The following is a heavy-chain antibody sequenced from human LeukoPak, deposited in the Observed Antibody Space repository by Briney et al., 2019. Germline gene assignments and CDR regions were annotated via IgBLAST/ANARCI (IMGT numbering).Heavy chain of an antibody. CDR3: ARGNVVVAGPLDY. D-gene: IGHD2-15*01. CDR2: ISSNGGTT. Sequence: GGSLRLSCAASGFTFSSCAMHWVRQAPGKGLEYVSAISSNGGTTYYANSVKGRFTISRDNSKNTLYLQMGSLRAEDMAVYYCARGNVVVAGPLDYWGQGTLVTVSS. V-gene: IGHV3-64*01. J-gene: IGHJ4*02. CDR1: GFTFSSCA.